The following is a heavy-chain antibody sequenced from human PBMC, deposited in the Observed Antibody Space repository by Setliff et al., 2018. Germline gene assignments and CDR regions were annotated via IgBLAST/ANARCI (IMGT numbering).Heavy chain of an antibody. J-gene: IGHJ4*02. Sequence: PSETLSLTCAVYGGSFSGYYWTWIRQPPGKGLEWIGEINHSGSSNYNPSLKSRFTISVDTSKNQFSLNLMSVTAADTAVYYCARGPRYSGSYYVNYWGQGTLVTVSS. CDR1: GGSFSGYY. CDR2: INHSGSS. CDR3: ARGPRYSGSYYVNY. D-gene: IGHD1-26*01. V-gene: IGHV4-34*01.